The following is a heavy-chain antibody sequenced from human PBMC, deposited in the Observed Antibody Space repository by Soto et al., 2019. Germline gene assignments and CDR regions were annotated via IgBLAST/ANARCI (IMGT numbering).Heavy chain of an antibody. D-gene: IGHD3-22*01. CDR3: ARVQKYYDSSGYYYAFDI. CDR1: GGSISSGGYY. Sequence: QVQLQESGPGLVKPSQTLSLTCTVSGGSISSGGYYWSWIRQHPGKGLEWIGYIYYSGSTYYNPSLKSRVTISGDTAKNQFSLKRSSVTAADTAVYYCARVQKYYDSSGYYYAFDIWGQGTMVTVSS. V-gene: IGHV4-31*03. CDR2: IYYSGST. J-gene: IGHJ3*02.